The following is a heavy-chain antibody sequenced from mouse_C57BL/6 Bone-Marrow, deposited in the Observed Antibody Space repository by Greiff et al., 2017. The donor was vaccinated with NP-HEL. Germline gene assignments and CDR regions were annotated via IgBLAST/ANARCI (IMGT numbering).Heavy chain of an antibody. D-gene: IGHD2-3*01. J-gene: IGHJ3*01. Sequence: VQLQQSGAELVRPGTSVKMSCKASGYTFTNYWIGWAKQRPGHGLEWIGDIYPGGGYTTYNEKFKGKATLTADKSSSTAYMQFSSLTSEDSAIYYCARGEDGYPAWFAYWGQGTLVTVSA. CDR2: IYPGGGYT. V-gene: IGHV1-63*01. CDR3: ARGEDGYPAWFAY. CDR1: GYTFTNYW.